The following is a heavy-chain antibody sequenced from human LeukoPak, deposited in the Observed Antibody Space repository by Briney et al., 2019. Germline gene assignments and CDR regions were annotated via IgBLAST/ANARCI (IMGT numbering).Heavy chain of an antibody. CDR1: GYTLTSYA. CDR3: ARDFYDCSSTSCYRDYFDY. Sequence: ASVKVSCKASGYTLTSYAMHWVRQAPGQRLEWMGWINAGNGNTKYSQKFQGRVTITRDTSASTAYMELSSLRSEDTAVYYCARDFYDCSSTSCYRDYFDYWGQGTLVTVSS. D-gene: IGHD2-2*02. J-gene: IGHJ4*02. V-gene: IGHV1-3*01. CDR2: INAGNGNT.